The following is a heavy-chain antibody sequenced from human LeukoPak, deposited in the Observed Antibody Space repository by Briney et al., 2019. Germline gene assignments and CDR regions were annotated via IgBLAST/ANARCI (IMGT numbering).Heavy chain of an antibody. Sequence: GGSLRLSCTASGFTFGDYAMSWFRQAPGKGLEWVSVIYSGGSTYYADSVKGRFTISRDNSKNTLYLQMNSLRAEDTAVYYCARGTQYGSGDYWGQGTLVTVSS. CDR2: IYSGGST. V-gene: IGHV3-53*01. CDR1: GFTFGDYA. J-gene: IGHJ4*02. CDR3: ARGTQYGSGDY. D-gene: IGHD3-10*01.